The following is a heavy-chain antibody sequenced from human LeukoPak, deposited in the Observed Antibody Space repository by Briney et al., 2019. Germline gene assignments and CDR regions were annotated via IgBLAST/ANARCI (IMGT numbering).Heavy chain of an antibody. D-gene: IGHD3-3*01. V-gene: IGHV3-48*02. J-gene: IGHJ4*02. CDR2: ISSSSSTI. CDR3: ARDGGYYDFWSGYYPQYYFDY. Sequence: GGSLRLSCAASGFTFSSYSMNWVRQAPGKGLEWVSYISSSSSTIYYADSVKGRFTISRDNAKNSLYLQMNSLRDEDTAVYYCARDGGYYDFWSGYYPQYYFDYWGQGTLVTVSS. CDR1: GFTFSSYS.